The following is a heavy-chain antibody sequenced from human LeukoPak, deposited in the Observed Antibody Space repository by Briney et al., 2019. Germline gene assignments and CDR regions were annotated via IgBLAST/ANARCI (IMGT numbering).Heavy chain of an antibody. V-gene: IGHV3-9*01. CDR3: AKSRSSTLTPIDY. J-gene: IGHJ4*02. CDR2: ISWNSGRI. CDR1: GFTFDDYA. D-gene: IGHD2-2*01. Sequence: GGSLRLSCAASGFTFDDYAMHWVRQAPGKDLEWVSGISWNSGRIGYADSAKGRFTISRDSAENSLYLQMNSLRAEDTALYYCAKSRSSTLTPIDYWGQGTLVTVSS.